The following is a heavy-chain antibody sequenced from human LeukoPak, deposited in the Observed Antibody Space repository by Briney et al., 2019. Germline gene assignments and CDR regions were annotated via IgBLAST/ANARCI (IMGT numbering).Heavy chain of an antibody. CDR2: VYPGDSDT. J-gene: IGHJ4*02. CDR3: ARQLNYYDSSGPMADY. CDR1: GDGFTNYW. Sequence: GESLKISCKGSGDGFTNYWIGWVRQMPGKGLEWMGIVYPGDSDTKYSPSFQGQVTISADKSISTAYLQWSSLKASDTAMYYCARQLNYYDSSGPMADYWGQGTLVTVSS. D-gene: IGHD3-22*01. V-gene: IGHV5-51*01.